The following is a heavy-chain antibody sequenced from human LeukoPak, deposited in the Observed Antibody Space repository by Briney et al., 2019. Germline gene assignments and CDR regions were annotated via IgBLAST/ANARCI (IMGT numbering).Heavy chain of an antibody. CDR3: VRDRAVSPFPPDAFDM. CDR2: IWYDGSNK. V-gene: IGHV3-33*01. D-gene: IGHD4-17*01. J-gene: IGHJ3*02. Sequence: PGRSLRLSCAASGFTFSDYGMHWVRQAPGKGLEWVAVIWYDGSNKYYADSVKGRFTISRDNSKNTLYLQMNSLRAEDTAVYYCVRDRAVSPFPPDAFDMWGQGTMVTVAS. CDR1: GFTFSDYG.